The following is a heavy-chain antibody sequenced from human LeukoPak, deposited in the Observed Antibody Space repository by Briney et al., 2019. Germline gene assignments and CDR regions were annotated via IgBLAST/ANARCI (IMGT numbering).Heavy chain of an antibody. CDR3: AREHSSSSGKVFDY. J-gene: IGHJ4*02. D-gene: IGHD6-6*01. CDR1: GYTFPGHY. Sequence: ASVEVSCKASGYTFPGHYMHWVRQAPGQGLEWMGWINPNSGGTNYAQKFQGRVTMTRDTSISTAYMEPSRLRSDDTAVYYCAREHSSSSGKVFDYWGQGTLVTVSS. CDR2: INPNSGGT. V-gene: IGHV1-2*02.